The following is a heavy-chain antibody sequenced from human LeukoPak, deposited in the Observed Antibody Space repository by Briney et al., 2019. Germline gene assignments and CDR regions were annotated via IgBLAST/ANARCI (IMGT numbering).Heavy chain of an antibody. D-gene: IGHD3-10*01. Sequence: AISGSGGSTYYADSVKGRFTISRDNSKNTLYLQMNSLRAEDTAVYYCAMMAGVRGVMDYWGQGTLVTVSS. V-gene: IGHV3-23*01. CDR2: ISGSGGST. CDR3: AMMAGVRGVMDY. J-gene: IGHJ4*02.